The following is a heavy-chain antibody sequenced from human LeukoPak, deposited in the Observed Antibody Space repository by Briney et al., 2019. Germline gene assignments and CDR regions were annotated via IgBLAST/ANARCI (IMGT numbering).Heavy chain of an antibody. CDR2: IYTSGST. D-gene: IGHD6-6*01. Sequence: SETLSLTCTVSGGSISSGSYYWSWIRQPAGTGLEWIGRIYTSGSTNYNPSLKSRVTISVDTSKNQFSLKLSSVTAADTAVYYCARGEYSRMLSYYYYYMDVWGKGTTVTISS. CDR3: ARGEYSRMLSYYYYYMDV. J-gene: IGHJ6*03. CDR1: GGSISSGSYY. V-gene: IGHV4-61*02.